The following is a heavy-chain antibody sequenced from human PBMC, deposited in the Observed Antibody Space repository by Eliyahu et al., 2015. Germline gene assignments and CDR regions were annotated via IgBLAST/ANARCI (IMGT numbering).Heavy chain of an antibody. CDR2: INHSGST. Sequence: QVQLQQWGAGLLKPSETLSLTCAVYGXSFSGYYWSWXRQPPGKGXEWIGEINHSGSTNHNPSXKSRVTISVDTSKNQFSLKLSSVTAADTAVYYCARGQRYSGYVKDGMDVWGKGTTVTVSS. CDR3: ARGQRYSGYVKDGMDV. D-gene: IGHD5-12*01. CDR1: GXSFSGYY. V-gene: IGHV4-34*01. J-gene: IGHJ6*04.